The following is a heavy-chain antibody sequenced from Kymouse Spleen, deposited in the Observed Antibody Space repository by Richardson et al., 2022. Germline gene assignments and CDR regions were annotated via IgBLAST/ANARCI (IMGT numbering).Heavy chain of an antibody. CDR2: IWYDGSNK. Sequence: QVQLVESGGGVVQPGRSLRLSCAASGFTFSSYGMHWVRQAPGKGLEWVAVIWYDGSNKYYADSVKGRFTISRDNSKNTLYLQMNSLRAEDTAVYYCARDRDILTGPYYYYYGMDVWGQGTTVTVSS. CDR3: ARDRDILTGPYYYYYGMDV. J-gene: IGHJ6*02. CDR1: GFTFSSYG. D-gene: IGHD3-9*01. V-gene: IGHV3-33*01.